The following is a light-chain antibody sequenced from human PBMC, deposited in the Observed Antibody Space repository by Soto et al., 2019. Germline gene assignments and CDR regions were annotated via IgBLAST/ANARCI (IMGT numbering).Light chain of an antibody. J-gene: IGKJ4*01. CDR2: QAS. CDR3: EDYSSSSGLT. Sequence: DIQMTQSPSTLSASVGDRVTITCRASQSISSWLAWYQQKPGKAPKLLIFQASSLKSGVPSRFSGSGSATEYPLPISSLQPDDFATYYCEDYSSSSGLTFGGGTKVEIK. V-gene: IGKV1-5*03. CDR1: QSISSW.